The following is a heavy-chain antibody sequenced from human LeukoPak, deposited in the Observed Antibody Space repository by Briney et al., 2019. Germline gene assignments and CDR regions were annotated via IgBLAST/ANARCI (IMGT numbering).Heavy chain of an antibody. CDR1: GYTFTGYY. D-gene: IGHD5-24*01. CDR2: INPNSGGT. CDR3: ARDTGDGYISNWFDP. V-gene: IGHV1-2*02. J-gene: IGHJ5*02. Sequence: WASVKVSCKASGYTFTGYYMHWVRQAPGQGLEWMGWINPNSGGTNYAQKFQGRVTMTTDTSTSTAYMELRSLTSDDTAVYYCARDTGDGYISNWFDPWGQGTLVTVSS.